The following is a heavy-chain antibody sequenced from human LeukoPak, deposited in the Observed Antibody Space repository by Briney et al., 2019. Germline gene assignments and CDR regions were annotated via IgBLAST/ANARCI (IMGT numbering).Heavy chain of an antibody. CDR3: AKDQHYDILTSAIDY. CDR2: ISGSGGST. V-gene: IGHV3-23*01. CDR1: GFTFSSYA. J-gene: IGHJ4*02. Sequence: GGSLRLSCAASGFTFSSYAMSWVRQAPGKGLEWVSDISGSGGSTYYADSVKGRFTISRDNSKNTLYPQMNSLRAEDTAVYYCAKDQHYDILTSAIDYWGQGTLVTVSS. D-gene: IGHD3-9*01.